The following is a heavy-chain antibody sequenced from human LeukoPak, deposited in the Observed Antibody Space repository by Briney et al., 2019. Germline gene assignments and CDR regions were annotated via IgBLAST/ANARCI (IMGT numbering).Heavy chain of an antibody. J-gene: IGHJ6*02. CDR2: ISANNGNT. CDR1: GYTFTSYG. V-gene: IGHV1-18*01. CDR3: AREGSGSYYVYYYYGMDV. D-gene: IGHD3-10*01. Sequence: ASVKVSCKASGYTFTSYGISWVRQAPGQGLEWMGWISANNGNTNYAQKLQGRVTMTTDTSTSTAYMELRSLRSDDTAVYYCAREGSGSYYVYYYYGMDVWGQGTTVTVSS.